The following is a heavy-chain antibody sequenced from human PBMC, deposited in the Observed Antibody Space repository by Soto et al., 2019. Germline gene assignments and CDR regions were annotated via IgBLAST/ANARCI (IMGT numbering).Heavy chain of an antibody. CDR3: ARGGGSPYQNHEFDF. CDR1: GASINQSY. J-gene: IGHJ4*02. CDR2: VSSTGST. Sequence: HVQLQESGPGLVKPSETLSLTCTVSGASINQSYWNWIRQSPGKGLEWIVSVSSTGSTVYNPYLRRRVSVSLDTSKIQSSLTLHSVTADDTAAYHCARGGGSPYQNHEFDFWFQGTLVTVSS. V-gene: IGHV4-4*08.